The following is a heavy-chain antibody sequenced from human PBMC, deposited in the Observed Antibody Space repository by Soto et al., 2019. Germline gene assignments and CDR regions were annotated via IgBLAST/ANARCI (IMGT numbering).Heavy chain of an antibody. D-gene: IGHD6-13*01. J-gene: IGHJ6*03. Sequence: ASVKVSCKASGYTFTSYGISWVRQAPGQGLEWMGWISAYNGNTNYAQKLQGRVTMTTDTSTSTAYMELRSLRSDDTAVYYCARDRYSSSWYDNPVSYYYYYYYMDVWGKGTTVTVSS. V-gene: IGHV1-18*01. CDR1: GYTFTSYG. CDR3: ARDRYSSSWYDNPVSYYYYYYYMDV. CDR2: ISAYNGNT.